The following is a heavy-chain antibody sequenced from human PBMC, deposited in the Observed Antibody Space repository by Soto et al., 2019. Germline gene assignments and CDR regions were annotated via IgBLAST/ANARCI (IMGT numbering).Heavy chain of an antibody. D-gene: IGHD6-19*01. V-gene: IGHV4-39*01. J-gene: IGHJ4*02. Sequence: SETLSLTCTVSGDSISSSSYYWGWIRQPPGKGLEWIGSIYYSGSTYYNPSLKSRVTISVDTSKNQFSLKLSSVTAADTAVYYCARLSSGWFMYYFDYWGQGTLVTVSS. CDR3: ARLSSGWFMYYFDY. CDR1: GDSISSSSYY. CDR2: IYYSGST.